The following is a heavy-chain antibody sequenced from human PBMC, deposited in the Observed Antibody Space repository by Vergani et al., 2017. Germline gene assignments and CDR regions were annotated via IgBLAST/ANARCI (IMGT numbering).Heavy chain of an antibody. CDR2: IRSKAYGGTT. CDR1: GFTFGDYA. V-gene: IGHV3-49*04. J-gene: IGHJ4*02. CDR3: TSVAARLWYSSSSGEFDY. D-gene: IGHD6-13*01. Sequence: EVQLVESGGGLVQPGRSLRLSCTASGFTFGDYAMSWVRPAPGKGLEWVGFIRSKAYGGTTEYAASVKGRFTISRDDSNSIAYLQMNSLKTEDTAVYYCTSVAARLWYSSSSGEFDYWGQGTLVTVSS.